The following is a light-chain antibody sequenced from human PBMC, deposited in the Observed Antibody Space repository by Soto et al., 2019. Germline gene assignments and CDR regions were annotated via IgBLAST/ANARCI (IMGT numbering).Light chain of an antibody. V-gene: IGKV3-15*01. J-gene: IGKJ2*01. CDR3: QQYKSWPYT. CDR2: GAS. CDR1: QSISYK. Sequence: EIVMTQSPVTLSVSPGERATLSCRASQSISYKSAWYQQKPGQAPRLLMFGASTRATGIPARFSGSGSGTDFTLTITGLQSEDFAVYYCQQYKSWPYTFGQGTKLEIK.